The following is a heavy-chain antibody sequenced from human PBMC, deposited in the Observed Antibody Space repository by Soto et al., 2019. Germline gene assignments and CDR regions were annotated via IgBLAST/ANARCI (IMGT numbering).Heavy chain of an antibody. D-gene: IGHD6-6*01. J-gene: IGHJ6*03. V-gene: IGHV1-46*01. CDR2: INPSGGST. CDR3: AATEYSSSYGNYYYYMDV. CDR1: GYTFTSYY. Sequence: ASVKVACKASGYTFTSYYMHWVRQNPGQGLEWMGIINPSGGSTSYAQKFQGRVTMTRDTSTSTVYMELSSLRSEDTAVYYCAATEYSSSYGNYYYYMDVWGKGTTVTVSS.